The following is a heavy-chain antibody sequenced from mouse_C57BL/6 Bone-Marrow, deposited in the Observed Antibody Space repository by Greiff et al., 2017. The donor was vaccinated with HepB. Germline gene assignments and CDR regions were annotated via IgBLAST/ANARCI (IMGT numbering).Heavy chain of an antibody. Sequence: VQLKESGPGLVQPSQSLSITCTVSGFSLTSYGVHWVRQSPGKGLEWLGVIWSGGSTDYNAAFISRLSISKDNSKSQVFFKMNSLQADDTAIYYCARPYGSTYAMDYWGQGTSVTVSS. CDR1: GFSLTSYG. CDR2: IWSGGST. D-gene: IGHD1-1*01. CDR3: ARPYGSTYAMDY. J-gene: IGHJ4*01. V-gene: IGHV2-2*01.